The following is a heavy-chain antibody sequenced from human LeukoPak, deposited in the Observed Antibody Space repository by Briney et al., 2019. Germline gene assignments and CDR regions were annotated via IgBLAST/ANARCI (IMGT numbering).Heavy chain of an antibody. CDR1: GFIFTSYA. CDR3: ARDNPRGYYDSSALIYYYYGLDV. CDR2: ISDDGSDK. J-gene: IGHJ6*02. D-gene: IGHD3-22*01. V-gene: IGHV3-30*04. Sequence: PGESLRLSCAASGFIFTSYAMHWVRQAPGKGLEWVALISDDGSDKYYTDSVKGRFTISRDTSKNTLYLQMISLRAEDTAVYYCARDNPRGYYDSSALIYYYYGLDVWGQGTTVTVSS.